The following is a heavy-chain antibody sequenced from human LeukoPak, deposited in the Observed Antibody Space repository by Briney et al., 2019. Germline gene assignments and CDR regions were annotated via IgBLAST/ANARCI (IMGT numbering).Heavy chain of an antibody. Sequence: GRSLRLSCAASGFTFSSYAMHWVRQAPGKGLEWVAVISYDGSNKYYADSVKGRFTISRDNSKNTLYLQMNSLRAEDTAVYYFFKSYFVVVNGNLYYFCLRGPGTPVTVSS. CDR2: ISYDGSNK. D-gene: IGHD2/OR15-2a*01. CDR3: FKSYFVVVNGNLYYFCL. CDR1: GFTFSSYA. V-gene: IGHV3-30*01. J-gene: IGHJ4*02.